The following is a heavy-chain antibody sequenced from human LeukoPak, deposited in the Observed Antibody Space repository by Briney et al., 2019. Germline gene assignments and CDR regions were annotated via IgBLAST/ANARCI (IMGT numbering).Heavy chain of an antibody. J-gene: IGHJ3*02. Sequence: SVKVSCKASGGTFSSYAISWVRQAPGQGLEWMGGITPIFGTANYAQKFQGRVTITTDESTGTAYMELSSLKSEDTAVYYCASAQRNDYYERAFDIWGQGTRVTVSS. CDR1: GGTFSSYA. CDR2: ITPIFGTA. V-gene: IGHV1-69*05. D-gene: IGHD3-3*01. CDR3: ASAQRNDYYERAFDI.